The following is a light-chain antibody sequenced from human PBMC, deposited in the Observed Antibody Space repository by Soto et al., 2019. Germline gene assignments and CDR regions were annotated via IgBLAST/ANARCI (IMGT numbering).Light chain of an antibody. CDR3: QQSNNYPWT. CDR1: QYIHNY. J-gene: IGKJ1*01. V-gene: IGKV1-5*03. CDR2: EAA. Sequence: DIQMTQSPSTLSASVGDRVTITCRASQYIHNYLAWYQQKPGEAPKLLIYEAANLESGVPSRFSGRGTGTEFTLTISSLQPDDFATYYCQQSNNYPWTFGQGTRLEI.